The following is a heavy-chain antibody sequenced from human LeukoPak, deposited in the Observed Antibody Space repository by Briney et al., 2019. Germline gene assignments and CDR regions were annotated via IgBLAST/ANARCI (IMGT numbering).Heavy chain of an antibody. CDR3: ARVSPTFGGVIPLYYFDY. Sequence: GGSLRLSCAASGFTFDDYGMSWVRQAPGKGLEWVSGINWNGGSTGYADSVKGRFTISRDNAKNSLYLQMNSLRAEDTALYHCARVSPTFGGVIPLYYFDYWGQGTLVTVSS. D-gene: IGHD3-16*01. V-gene: IGHV3-20*01. CDR2: INWNGGST. J-gene: IGHJ4*02. CDR1: GFTFDDYG.